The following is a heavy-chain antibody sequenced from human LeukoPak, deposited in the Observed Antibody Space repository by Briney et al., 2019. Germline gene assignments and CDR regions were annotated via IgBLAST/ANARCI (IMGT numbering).Heavy chain of an antibody. D-gene: IGHD3-10*01. CDR2: IIPIFGTA. J-gene: IGHJ4*02. CDR1: GGTFSSYA. Sequence: SVKVSCKASGGTFSSYAISWVRQAPGQGLEWMGGIIPIFGTANYAQKFQGRVTITADKSTSTAYMELSSLRSEGTAVYYCARDLIMVRGVITTGYFDYWGQGTLVTVSS. CDR3: ARDLIMVRGVITTGYFDY. V-gene: IGHV1-69*06.